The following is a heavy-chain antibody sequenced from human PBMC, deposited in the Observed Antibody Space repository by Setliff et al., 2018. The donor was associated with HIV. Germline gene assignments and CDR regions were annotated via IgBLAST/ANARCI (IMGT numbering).Heavy chain of an antibody. D-gene: IGHD6-13*01. CDR2: IYYSGST. V-gene: IGHV4-59*01. CDR3: ARATFSSSWYPFDGFDI. Sequence: SETLSLTCTVSGGSISSYYWSWIRQSPGKGPEWIGYIYYSGSTNYNPSLKSRVTILIDTPKNQFSLKLSAVSAADTAVYYCARATFSSSWYPFDGFDIWGQGTMVTVSS. CDR1: GGSISSYY. J-gene: IGHJ3*02.